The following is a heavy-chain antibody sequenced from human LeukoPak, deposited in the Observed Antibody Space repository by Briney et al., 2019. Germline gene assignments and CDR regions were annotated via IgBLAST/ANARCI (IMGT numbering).Heavy chain of an antibody. D-gene: IGHD2-8*02. CDR2: ISGSGSFT. CDR3: ARIQGTSVDYFFDY. J-gene: IGHJ4*02. V-gene: IGHV3-23*01. Sequence: RGSLRLSCAASGFTFSNYAMSWVRQAPGKGLEWVSAISGSGSFTYYADSVKGQFTISRDNSKNTLYLQMNSLRAGDTAVYYCARIQGTSVDYFFDYWGQGTLVTVS. CDR1: GFTFSNYA.